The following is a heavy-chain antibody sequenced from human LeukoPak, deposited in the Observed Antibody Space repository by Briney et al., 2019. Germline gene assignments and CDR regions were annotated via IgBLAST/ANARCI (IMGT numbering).Heavy chain of an antibody. CDR3: ARDRGLAAAGEYYFDY. Sequence: SVKVSCKASGGTFSSYAISWVRQAPGQGLEWMGGIIPIFGTANYAQKFQGRLTITADESTSTAYMELSSLRSEDTAVYYCARDRGLAAAGEYYFDYWGQGTLVTVSS. D-gene: IGHD6-13*01. V-gene: IGHV1-69*13. CDR1: GGTFSSYA. J-gene: IGHJ4*02. CDR2: IIPIFGTA.